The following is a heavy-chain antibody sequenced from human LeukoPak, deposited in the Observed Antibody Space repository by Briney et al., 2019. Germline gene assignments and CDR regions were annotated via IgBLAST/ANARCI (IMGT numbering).Heavy chain of an antibody. J-gene: IGHJ6*03. V-gene: IGHV1-69*05. Sequence: SVKVSCKASGGTFSSYAISWVRQAPGQGLEWMGRIIPIFGTANYAQKFQGRVTITTDESTSTAYMELSSLRSEDTAVYYCARTGGGESDGDYDSDYYYYYMDVWGKGTTVTVSS. D-gene: IGHD4-17*01. CDR3: ARTGGGESDGDYDSDYYYYYMDV. CDR1: GGTFSSYA. CDR2: IIPIFGTA.